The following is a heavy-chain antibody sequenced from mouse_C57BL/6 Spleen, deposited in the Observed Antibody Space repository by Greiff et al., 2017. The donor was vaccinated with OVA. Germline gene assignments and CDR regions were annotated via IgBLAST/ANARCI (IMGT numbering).Heavy chain of an antibody. CDR1: GYAFSSSW. Sequence: VQLQQSGPELVKPGASVKISCKASGYAFSSSWMNWVKQRPGKGLEWIGRIYPGDGDTNYNGKFKGKATLTADKSSSTAYMQLSSLTSEDSAVYFCARGGGEEGFAYWGQGTLVTVSA. D-gene: IGHD2-13*01. V-gene: IGHV1-82*01. J-gene: IGHJ3*01. CDR3: ARGGGEEGFAY. CDR2: IYPGDGDT.